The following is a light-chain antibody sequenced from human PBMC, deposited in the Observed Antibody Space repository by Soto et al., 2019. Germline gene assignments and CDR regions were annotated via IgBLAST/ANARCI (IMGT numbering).Light chain of an antibody. CDR2: GAS. J-gene: IGKJ1*01. CDR1: QSVGST. V-gene: IGKV3-15*01. CDR3: QPYSNWPRT. Sequence: EIVMTQSPATLSVSPGERATLSCRASQSVGSTLAWYQQKPGQAPRVLIYGASTRATGIPARFSGSGSGTEFTLTISSLQSEDFAVYYCQPYSNWPRTFGQGTKVEIK.